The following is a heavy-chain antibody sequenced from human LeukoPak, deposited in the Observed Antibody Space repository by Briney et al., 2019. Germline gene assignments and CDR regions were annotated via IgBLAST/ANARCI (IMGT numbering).Heavy chain of an antibody. D-gene: IGHD2-15*01. CDR2: IYTSGST. CDR3: ARDVVGFDY. J-gene: IGHJ4*02. Sequence: SETLSLTCNVSGGSISSGSYYWSWIRQPAWKGLGWIGRIYTSGSTNYNPSLKSRVTISLDTSKNQFSLKLSSVTAADTAVYYCARDVVGFDYWGQGTLVTVSS. V-gene: IGHV4-61*02. CDR1: GGSISSGSYY.